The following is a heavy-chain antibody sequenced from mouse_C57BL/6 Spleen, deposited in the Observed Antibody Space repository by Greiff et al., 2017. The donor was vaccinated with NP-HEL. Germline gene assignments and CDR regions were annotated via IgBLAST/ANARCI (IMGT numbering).Heavy chain of an antibody. D-gene: IGHD3-2*02. CDR1: GFNIKDYY. Sequence: EVQLQQSGAELVRPGASVKLSCTASGFNIKDYYMHWVKQRPEQGLEWIGRIDPEDGDTEYAPKFQGKATMTADTSSNTAYLQLSSLTSEDTAVYYCTTRQLRLSYYFDYWGQGTTLTVSS. CDR2: IDPEDGDT. V-gene: IGHV14-1*01. J-gene: IGHJ2*01. CDR3: TTRQLRLSYYFDY.